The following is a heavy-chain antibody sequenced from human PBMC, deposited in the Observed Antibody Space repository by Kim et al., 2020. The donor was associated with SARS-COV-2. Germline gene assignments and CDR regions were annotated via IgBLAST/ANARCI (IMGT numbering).Heavy chain of an antibody. CDR2: IDPSDSYT. J-gene: IGHJ5*02. Sequence: GESLKISCQGSGYGFTSYWISWVRQMPGKGLEWMGRIDPSDSYTNYSPSFQGHVTISADKSISTAYLQWSSLKASDTAIYYCARHDYDSSGYYGNTQHDCSEPWGQGTLVTVSP. D-gene: IGHD3-22*01. CDR1: GYGFTSYW. CDR3: ARHDYDSSGYYGNTQHDCSEP. V-gene: IGHV5-10-1*01.